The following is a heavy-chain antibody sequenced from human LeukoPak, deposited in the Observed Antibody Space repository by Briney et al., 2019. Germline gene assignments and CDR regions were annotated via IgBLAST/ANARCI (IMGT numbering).Heavy chain of an antibody. CDR1: GYSISSGYY. J-gene: IGHJ4*02. CDR3: ARGTRARSSGPPDY. V-gene: IGHV4-38-2*02. D-gene: IGHD3-22*01. CDR2: IYHTSST. Sequence: SETLSLTCTVSGYSISSGYYWAWIRQTPGKGLEWIGSIYHTSSTYRNPSLRSRVTISVDTSKNQFSLKLSSVTAADTAVYYCARGTRARSSGPPDYWGQGTLVTVSS.